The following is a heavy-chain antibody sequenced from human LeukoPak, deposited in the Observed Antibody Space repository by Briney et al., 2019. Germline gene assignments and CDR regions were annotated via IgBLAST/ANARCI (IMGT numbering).Heavy chain of an antibody. CDR1: GYSISSGYY. J-gene: IGHJ3*02. CDR3: ARETLSGYDGNDAFDI. Sequence: PSETLSLTCAVSGYSISSGYYWGWIRQPPGQGLGWIGSIYHSGSTYYNPSLKSRVTISVDTSKNQFSLKLSSVTAADTAVYYCARETLSGYDGNDAFDIWGQGTMVSVSS. D-gene: IGHD5-12*01. V-gene: IGHV4-38-2*02. CDR2: IYHSGST.